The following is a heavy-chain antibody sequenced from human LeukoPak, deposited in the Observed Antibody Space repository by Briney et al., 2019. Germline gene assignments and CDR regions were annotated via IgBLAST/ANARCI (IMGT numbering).Heavy chain of an antibody. V-gene: IGHV3-30*04. D-gene: IGHD3-22*01. CDR2: ISYDGSNK. CDR3: ARGEGSSGYQQPPNFDY. CDR1: GFTFSSYA. J-gene: IGHJ4*02. Sequence: GRSLRLSCAASGFTFSSYAMHWVRQAPGKGLEWVAVISYDGSNKYYADSVKGRFTISRDNSKNTLYLQMNSLRAEDSAVYYSARGEGSSGYQQPPNFDYWGQGTLVTVSS.